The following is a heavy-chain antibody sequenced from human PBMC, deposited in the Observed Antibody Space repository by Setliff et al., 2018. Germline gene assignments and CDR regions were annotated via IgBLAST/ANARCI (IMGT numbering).Heavy chain of an antibody. CDR1: GGSISSGIDY. V-gene: IGHV4-61*09. CDR3: ARAGPYYDFWSGYYRTMDV. Sequence: PSETLSLTCTVSGGSISSGIDYWSWIRQPAGKGLEWIGHIYTSGSTNDNPSLKSRVTISVDTSKNQFSLRLSSVTAADTAVYYCARAGPYYDFWSGYYRTMDVWGKGTTVTVSS. J-gene: IGHJ6*03. CDR2: IYTSGST. D-gene: IGHD3-3*01.